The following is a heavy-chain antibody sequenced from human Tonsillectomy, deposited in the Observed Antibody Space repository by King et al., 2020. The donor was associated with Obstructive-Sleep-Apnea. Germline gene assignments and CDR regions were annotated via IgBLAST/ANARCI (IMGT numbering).Heavy chain of an antibody. Sequence: VQLQESGPGLVKPSETLSLTCTVSGCSISNYYLSWIRQPPGKGLEWIGYMYYSGNTNFNPALKSRVTISADTSKIQFSLRLSSVTAADTAVYYCARHRGVEDYGDYGDYFDYWGQGTLVTVSS. J-gene: IGHJ4*02. CDR2: MYYSGNT. CDR3: ARHRGVEDYGDYGDYFDY. CDR1: GCSISNYY. V-gene: IGHV4-59*08. D-gene: IGHD4-17*01.